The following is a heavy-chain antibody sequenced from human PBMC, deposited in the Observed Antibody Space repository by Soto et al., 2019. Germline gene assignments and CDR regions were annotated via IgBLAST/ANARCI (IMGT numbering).Heavy chain of an antibody. J-gene: IGHJ3*02. V-gene: IGHV4-59*01. D-gene: IGHD3-10*01. CDR3: ARVWGGAFDI. Sequence: QVQLQESGPGLVKPSENLSLTCTVSGGSISSYYWSWIRQPPGKGLEWIGYIYYSGSTNYNPSLKSRVTISVDTSKNPFSLKLSSVTAADTAVYYCARVWGGAFDIWGQGTMVTVSS. CDR2: IYYSGST. CDR1: GGSISSYY.